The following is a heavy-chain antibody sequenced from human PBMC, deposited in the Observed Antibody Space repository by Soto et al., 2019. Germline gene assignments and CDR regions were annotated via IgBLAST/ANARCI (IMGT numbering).Heavy chain of an antibody. CDR2: ISTYNGNT. V-gene: IGHV1-18*04. CDR1: GYPFTTYG. Sequence: QVQLVQSGDEVKKPGASVKVSCKASGYPFTTYGITWVRQAPGQGLEWMGWISTYNGNTNYAQSLQGRVTMTRETSSTTAYMELRSLRSDDTAVYYCARVMTTFGVVSKGPDHWGQGTLATVSS. CDR3: ARVMTTFGVVSKGPDH. J-gene: IGHJ4*02. D-gene: IGHD3-3*01.